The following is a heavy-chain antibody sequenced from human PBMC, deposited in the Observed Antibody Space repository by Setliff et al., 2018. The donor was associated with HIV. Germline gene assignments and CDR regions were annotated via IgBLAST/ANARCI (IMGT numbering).Heavy chain of an antibody. Sequence: PGGSLRLSCSASGFTFSSYAMHWVRQAPGKGLEYVSAISSNGGSTYYADSVKGRFAISRDNSKNTLYLQMSSLRAEDTAVYYCVKARVDGDYYYYGMDVWGQGTTVTVSS. D-gene: IGHD2-15*01. CDR3: VKARVDGDYYYYGMDV. CDR2: ISSNGGST. CDR1: GFTFSSYA. J-gene: IGHJ6*02. V-gene: IGHV3-64D*09.